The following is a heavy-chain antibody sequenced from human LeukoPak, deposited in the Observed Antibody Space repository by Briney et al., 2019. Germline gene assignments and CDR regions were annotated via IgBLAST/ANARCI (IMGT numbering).Heavy chain of an antibody. CDR3: AKALRGNSGL. Sequence: GGSLRLSCAASGFTFSSYSMNWVRQAPGKGLEWVSSISSSSSYIYYADSVKGRFTISRDNAKNTLYLQMNSLRAEDTAVYYCAKALRGNSGLWGQGTLVTVSS. V-gene: IGHV3-21*04. D-gene: IGHD1-7*01. CDR1: GFTFSSYS. J-gene: IGHJ4*02. CDR2: ISSSSSYI.